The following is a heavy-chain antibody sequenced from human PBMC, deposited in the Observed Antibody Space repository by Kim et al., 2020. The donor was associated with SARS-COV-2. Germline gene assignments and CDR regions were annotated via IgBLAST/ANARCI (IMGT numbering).Heavy chain of an antibody. D-gene: IGHD2-2*01. CDR1: GFTFSNAW. Sequence: GGSLRLSCAASGFTFSNAWMSWVRQAPGKGLEWVGRIKSKTDGGTTDYAAPVKGRFTISRDDSKNTLYLQMNSLKTEDTAVYYCTTEYQLLPRFDPWGQGTLVTVSS. V-gene: IGHV3-15*01. CDR3: TTEYQLLPRFDP. J-gene: IGHJ5*02. CDR2: IKSKTDGGTT.